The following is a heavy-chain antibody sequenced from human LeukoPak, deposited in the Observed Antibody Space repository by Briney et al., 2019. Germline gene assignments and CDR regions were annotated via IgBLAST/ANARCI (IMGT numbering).Heavy chain of an antibody. CDR1: GFTFDDYA. CDR3: AKDLLVGASLVGVFNV. J-gene: IGHJ3*01. Sequence: GGSLRLSCAASGFTFDDYAMNWVRQAPGKGLEWVSGITSNSGRTYYADSVKGRFTNSRDNSKNTLYLQMNSLRAEDTAVYYCAKDLLVGASLVGVFNVWGQGTVVTVSS. V-gene: IGHV3-23*01. CDR2: ITSNSGRT. D-gene: IGHD1-26*01.